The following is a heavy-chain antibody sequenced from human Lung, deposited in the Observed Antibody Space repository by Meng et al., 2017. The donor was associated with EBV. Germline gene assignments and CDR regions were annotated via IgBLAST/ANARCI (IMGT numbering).Heavy chain of an antibody. V-gene: IGHV4-4*02. J-gene: IGHJ5*02. CDR1: DGSISSINW. Sequence: QWQLQCAGPRRVKPSETLSLMCTVSDGSISSINWWTWVRQPPGKGLEWIGEIYHGGSTNYNPSLKSRVTISVDKSKNQFSLKLSSVTAADTAVYYCARVAAAGNEWSDPWGQGTLVTVSS. CDR3: ARVAAAGNEWSDP. D-gene: IGHD6-13*01. CDR2: IYHGGST.